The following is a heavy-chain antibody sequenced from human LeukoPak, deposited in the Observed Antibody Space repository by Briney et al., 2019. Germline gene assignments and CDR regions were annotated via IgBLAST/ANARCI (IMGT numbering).Heavy chain of an antibody. J-gene: IGHJ6*03. V-gene: IGHV3-11*04. Sequence: PGGSLRLSCAASGFTFSDYYMSWIRQAPGKGLEWISYISSTGSNIYYADSVKGRFTISRDNAKNSLYLQMNSLRAEDTAVYYCARGADDYGDYGVYYMDVWGKGTTVTISS. CDR3: ARGADDYGDYGVYYMDV. CDR2: ISSTGSNI. D-gene: IGHD4-17*01. CDR1: GFTFSDYY.